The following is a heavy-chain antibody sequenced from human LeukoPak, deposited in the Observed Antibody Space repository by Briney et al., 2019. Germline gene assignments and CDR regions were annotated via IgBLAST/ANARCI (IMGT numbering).Heavy chain of an antibody. J-gene: IGHJ4*02. Sequence: GASVKVSCKASGYTFSSYGISWVRQAPGQGLEWMGWINPNSGGTNYAQKFQGRVTMTRDTSISTAYMELSRLRSDDTAVYYCARFCSSTSCSGFDYWGQGTLVTVSS. CDR3: ARFCSSTSCSGFDY. V-gene: IGHV1-2*02. CDR2: INPNSGGT. D-gene: IGHD2-2*01. CDR1: GYTFSSYG.